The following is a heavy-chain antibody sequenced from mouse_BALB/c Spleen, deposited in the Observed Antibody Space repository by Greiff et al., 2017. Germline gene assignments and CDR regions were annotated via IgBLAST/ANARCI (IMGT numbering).Heavy chain of an antibody. CDR1: GYSFTGYY. CDR3: ARRDGYYYAMDY. J-gene: IGHJ4*01. V-gene: IGHV1-31*01. CDR2: INPYNGAT. Sequence: VQLQQSGPELVKPGASVKISCKASGYSFTGYYMHWVKQSHVKSLEWIGRINPYNGATSYNQNFKDKASLTVDKSSSTAYMELHSLTSEDSAVYYCARRDGYYYAMDYWGQGTSVTVSS. D-gene: IGHD2-3*01.